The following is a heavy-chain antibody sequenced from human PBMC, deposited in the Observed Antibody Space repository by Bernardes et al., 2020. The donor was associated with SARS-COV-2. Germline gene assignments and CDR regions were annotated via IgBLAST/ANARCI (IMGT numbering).Heavy chain of an antibody. Sequence: ASVKVSCKASGYTFTSYGISWVRQAPGQGLEWMGWISAYNGNTNYAQKLQGRVTMTTDTSTSTAYLELSSLRSDDTAVYFCARDLNYDTSDTADFFHNAMNVWGQGTTITVSS. CDR3: ARDLNYDTSDTADFFHNAMNV. V-gene: IGHV1-18*01. CDR1: GYTFTSYG. J-gene: IGHJ6*02. D-gene: IGHD3-16*01. CDR2: ISAYNGNT.